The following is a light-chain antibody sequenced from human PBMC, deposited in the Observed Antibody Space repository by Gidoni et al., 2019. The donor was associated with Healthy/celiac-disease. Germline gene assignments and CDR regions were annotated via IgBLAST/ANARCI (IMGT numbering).Light chain of an antibody. V-gene: IGKV3-20*01. J-gene: IGKJ5*01. CDR2: GAS. CDR3: QQYGSSPPIT. Sequence: DIVLTQSPGTLSLSPGEGATLSCRASQSVSSSYLAWYQQKPGQAPRLLIYGASSRATGIPDFTLTISRLEPEDFAVYYCQQYGSSPPITFGQGTRLEIK. CDR1: QSVSSSY.